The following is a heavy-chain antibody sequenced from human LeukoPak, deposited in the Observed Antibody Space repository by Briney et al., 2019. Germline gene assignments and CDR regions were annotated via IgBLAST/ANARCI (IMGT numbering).Heavy chain of an antibody. CDR2: ISSSSSTI. J-gene: IGHJ4*02. Sequence: GGSLRLSCAASGFTFSSYGMHWVRQAPGKGLEWVSYISSSSSTIYYADSVKGRFTISRDNAKNSLYLQMNSLRAEDTAVYYCARTPSSGHDYWGQGTLVTVSS. V-gene: IGHV3-48*01. CDR1: GFTFSSYG. CDR3: ARTPSSGHDY. D-gene: IGHD3-22*01.